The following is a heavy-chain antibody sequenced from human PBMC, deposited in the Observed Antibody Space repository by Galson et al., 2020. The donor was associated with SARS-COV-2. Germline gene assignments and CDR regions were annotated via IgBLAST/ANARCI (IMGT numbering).Heavy chain of an antibody. CDR1: SSYS. V-gene: IGHV3-48*01. J-gene: IGHJ4*02. CDR3: ARLSYYDSPGPDYY. CDR2: ISSISSII. D-gene: IGHD3-22*01. Sequence: SSYSMNWVSQTPGKGLEWVSYISSISSIIYYADSVKGRFNISRDNAKNSLYLHMNRLIAEDTAVYYCARLSYYDSPGPDYYWGQGSLVNVSS.